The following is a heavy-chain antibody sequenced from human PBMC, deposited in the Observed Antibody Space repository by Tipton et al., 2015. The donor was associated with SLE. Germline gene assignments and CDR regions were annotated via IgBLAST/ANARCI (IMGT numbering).Heavy chain of an antibody. D-gene: IGHD6-6*01. CDR2: IYGSGST. J-gene: IGHJ4*02. Sequence: TLSLTCTVSGGSITSGSYYWSWIRQPAGKGLEWIGRIYGSGSTNSNPSLRSRVTISVDTSKNQFSLKLSSVTAADTAVYYCAREGISSESADYWGQGTLVTVSS. V-gene: IGHV4-61*02. CDR3: AREGISSESADY. CDR1: GGSITSGSYY.